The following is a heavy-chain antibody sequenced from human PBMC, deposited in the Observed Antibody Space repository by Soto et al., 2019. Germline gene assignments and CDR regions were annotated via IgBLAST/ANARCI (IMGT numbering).Heavy chain of an antibody. CDR3: ATWHEREHAYDV. Sequence: GGSLRLSCATSGFTFSSYAMSWVRQAPGKGLEWVSGISGSGSSTYYADSVKGRFTTSSDSSKTTVYLQMNDLRPADTAVYYCATWHEREHAYDVWGQGTTVTVSS. CDR1: GFTFSSYA. D-gene: IGHD1-1*01. CDR2: ISGSGSST. J-gene: IGHJ3*01. V-gene: IGHV3-23*01.